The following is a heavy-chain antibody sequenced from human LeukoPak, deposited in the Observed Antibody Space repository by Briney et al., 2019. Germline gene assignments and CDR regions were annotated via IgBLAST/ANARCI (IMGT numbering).Heavy chain of an antibody. J-gene: IGHJ3*02. D-gene: IGHD1-26*01. CDR1: GYTFTSYY. CDR3: ARGGIVGAFDAFDI. V-gene: IGHV1-46*01. Sequence: ASVTVSFRASGYTFTSYYMHWVRQAPGQGLEWMGIINPSGGSTSYAQKFQARVTMTRDMSTSTVYMELSSLRSEDTAVYYCARGGIVGAFDAFDIWGQGTMVTVSS. CDR2: INPSGGST.